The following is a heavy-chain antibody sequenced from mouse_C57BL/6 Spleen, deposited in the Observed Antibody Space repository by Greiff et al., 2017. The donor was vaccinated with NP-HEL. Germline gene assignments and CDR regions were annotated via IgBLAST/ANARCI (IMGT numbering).Heavy chain of an antibody. CDR1: GYTFTGYW. CDR2: ILPGSGST. J-gene: IGHJ3*01. V-gene: IGHV1-9*01. D-gene: IGHD3-2*02. Sequence: QVQLQQSGAELMKPGASVKLSCKATGYTFTGYWIEWVKQRPGHGLEWIGEILPGSGSTNYNEKFKGKATFTAATSSNTAYMQLSSLTTEDSAIYCGAREGAAGRLRRGSGFAYWGQGTLVTVSA. CDR3: AREGAAGRLRRGSGFAY.